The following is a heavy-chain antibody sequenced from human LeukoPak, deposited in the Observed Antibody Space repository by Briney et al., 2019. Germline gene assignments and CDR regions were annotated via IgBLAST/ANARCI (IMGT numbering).Heavy chain of an antibody. J-gene: IGHJ4*02. CDR3: ARDRCYGSGSYSDY. Sequence: PGGSLRLSCAASGFTFSSYWMSWVRQAPGKGLEWVANIKQDGSEKYYVDSVKGRFTISRDNAKNSLYLQMNSLRAEDTAVYYCARDRCYGSGSYSDYWGQGTLVTVSS. D-gene: IGHD3-10*01. CDR1: GFTFSSYW. CDR2: IKQDGSEK. V-gene: IGHV3-7*01.